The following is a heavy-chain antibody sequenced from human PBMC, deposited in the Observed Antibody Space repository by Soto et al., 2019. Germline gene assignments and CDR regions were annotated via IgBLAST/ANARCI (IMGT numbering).Heavy chain of an antibody. V-gene: IGHV1-69*13. D-gene: IGHD6-19*01. J-gene: IGHJ5*02. CDR1: GGTFSGYA. CDR3: AREASGWKYNWFDP. Sequence: GASVKVSCKASGGTFSGYAISWVRQAPGQGLEWMGGIIPIFGTANYAQKFQGRVTITADESTSTAYMELSSLRSEDTAVYYCAREASGWKYNWFDPWGQGTLVTVSS. CDR2: IIPIFGTA.